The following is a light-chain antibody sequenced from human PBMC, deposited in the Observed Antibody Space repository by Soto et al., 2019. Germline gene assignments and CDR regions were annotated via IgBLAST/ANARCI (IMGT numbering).Light chain of an antibody. CDR3: NSYRTVSTYV. V-gene: IGLV2-14*01. CDR1: SSDIGGDNF. Sequence: QSALTQPASVSGSPGQSITIACTGTSSDIGGDNFVSWYQQHPGKAPKLLIYDVGNRPSGVSNRFSGSQSGNTASLTISGLQAEDEAHYYCNSYRTVSTYVFGTGTKVTVL. CDR2: DVG. J-gene: IGLJ1*01.